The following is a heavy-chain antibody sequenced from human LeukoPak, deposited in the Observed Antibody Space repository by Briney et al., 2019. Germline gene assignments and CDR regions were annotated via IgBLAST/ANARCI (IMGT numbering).Heavy chain of an antibody. Sequence: GASVKVSCKVSGYTLTELSMHWVRQAPGKGLEWMGGFDPEDGETIYAQKFQGRVTMTEDTSTDTAYMELSSLRSEDTAVYYCASMVRGVISGNWFDPWGRGTLVTVSS. CDR2: FDPEDGET. CDR3: ASMVRGVISGNWFDP. J-gene: IGHJ5*02. V-gene: IGHV1-24*01. CDR1: GYTLTELS. D-gene: IGHD3-10*01.